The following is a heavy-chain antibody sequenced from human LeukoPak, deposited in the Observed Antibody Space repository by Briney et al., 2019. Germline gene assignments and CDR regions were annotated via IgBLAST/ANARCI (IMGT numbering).Heavy chain of an antibody. V-gene: IGHV1-69*05. D-gene: IGHD2-2*01. J-gene: IGHJ3*02. CDR2: IIPIFGTA. Sequence: SVKVSCKASGGTFSSYAISWVRQAPGQGLEWMGGIIPIFGTANYAQKFQGRVTITTDESTSTAYMELSSLRSEDTAVYYCAREVCSSTSCEDAFDIWGQGTMVTVSS. CDR1: GGTFSSYA. CDR3: AREVCSSTSCEDAFDI.